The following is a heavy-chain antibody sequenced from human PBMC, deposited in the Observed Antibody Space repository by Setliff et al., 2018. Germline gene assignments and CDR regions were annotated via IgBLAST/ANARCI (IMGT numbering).Heavy chain of an antibody. Sequence: PGGSLRLSCAASTFTLGTYSMHWVRQAPGKGLAWVSSISPYSDYIYYADSVKGRFTISRDNAKNSLYLQMNSLETEDTALYYCIRPQTPDDDHSSGYYGFWGQGTPVTVSS. CDR1: TFTLGTYS. J-gene: IGHJ4*02. D-gene: IGHD3-22*01. V-gene: IGHV3-21*04. CDR3: IRPQTPDDDHSSGYYGF. CDR2: ISPYSDYI.